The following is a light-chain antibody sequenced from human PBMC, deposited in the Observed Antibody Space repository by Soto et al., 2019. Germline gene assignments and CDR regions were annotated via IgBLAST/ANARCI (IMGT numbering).Light chain of an antibody. CDR3: CSYASGSIYV. CDR2: EVG. V-gene: IGLV2-14*01. J-gene: IGLJ1*01. CDR1: SSDVGAFNY. Sequence: QSALTQPASVSGSPGQSITISCTGTSSDVGAFNYVSWYLQYPGKAPKLMIYEVGNRPSGVSSRFSGSKSGNTASLTISGLQAEDEADYYCCSYASGSIYVFGTGTKLTVL.